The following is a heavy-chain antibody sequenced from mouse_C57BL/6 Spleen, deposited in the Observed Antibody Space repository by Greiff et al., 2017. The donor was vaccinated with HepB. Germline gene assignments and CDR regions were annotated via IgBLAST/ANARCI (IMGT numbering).Heavy chain of an antibody. CDR1: GYTFTSYW. D-gene: IGHD3-2*02. J-gene: IGHJ4*01. V-gene: IGHV1-61*01. Sequence: VQLQQPGAELVRPGSSVKLSCKASGYTFTSYWMDWVKQRPGQGLEWIGNIYPSDSETHYNQKFKDKATLTVDKSSSTAYMQLSSLTSEDSAVYYCARGGRLRYYAMDYWGQGTSVTVSS. CDR3: ARGGRLRYYAMDY. CDR2: IYPSDSET.